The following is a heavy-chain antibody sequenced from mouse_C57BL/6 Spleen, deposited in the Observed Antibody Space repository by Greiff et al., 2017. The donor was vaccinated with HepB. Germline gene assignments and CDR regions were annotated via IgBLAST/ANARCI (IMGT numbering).Heavy chain of an antibody. V-gene: IGHV1-55*01. J-gene: IGHJ1*03. D-gene: IGHD2-5*01. CDR1: GYTFTSYW. CDR3: AGAYYSNYEGYFDV. CDR2: IYPGSGST. Sequence: QVQLQQSGAELVKPGASVKMSCKASGYTFTSYWITWVKQRPGQGLEWIGDIYPGSGSTNYNEKFKSKATLTVDTSSSTAYMQLSSLTSEDSAVYYCAGAYYSNYEGYFDVWGTGTTVTVSS.